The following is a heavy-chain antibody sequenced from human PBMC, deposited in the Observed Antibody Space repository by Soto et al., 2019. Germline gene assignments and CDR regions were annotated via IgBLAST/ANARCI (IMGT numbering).Heavy chain of an antibody. CDR2: ISAYNGNT. Sequence: QIQLVQSGAEVKKPGASVKVSCKASGYTFSRYHITWVRQAPGQGLEWMGWISAYNGNTNYARNLQGRVTMTTDPSTSTAYMELRSLRSDDTAVYYCARDRPPVDYWGQGTLVTVSS. CDR3: ARDRPPVDY. CDR1: GYTFSRYH. J-gene: IGHJ4*02. V-gene: IGHV1-18*01.